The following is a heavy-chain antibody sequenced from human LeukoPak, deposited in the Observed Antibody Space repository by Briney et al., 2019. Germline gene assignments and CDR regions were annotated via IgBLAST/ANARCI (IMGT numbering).Heavy chain of an antibody. CDR2: ISYDGSNK. CDR1: GFTFSSYG. D-gene: IGHD6-19*01. J-gene: IGHJ6*03. Sequence: GGSLRLSCAASGFTFSSYGMHWVRQAPGKGLEWVAVISYDGSNKYYADSVKGRFTISRDNSKNTLYLQMNSLRAEDTAVYYCAKEEDAAGGWYQIHDYYYYYYMDVWGKGTTVTVSS. CDR3: AKEEDAAGGWYQIHDYYYYYYMDV. V-gene: IGHV3-30*18.